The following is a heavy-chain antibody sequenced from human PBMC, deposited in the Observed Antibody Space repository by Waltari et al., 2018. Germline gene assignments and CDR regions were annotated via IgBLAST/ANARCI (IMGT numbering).Heavy chain of an antibody. CDR1: GGSISSSSYY. J-gene: IGHJ4*02. CDR2: IYYSGRT. Sequence: QLQLQESGPGLVKPSETLSLTCTVSGGSISSSSYYWGWIRQPPGKGLEWVGSIYYSGRTYYNPSRKSRVTISVDTAKNQSSRELSSVTAADTAVYYCARFGDSSGYYPADYWGQGTLVTVSS. V-gene: IGHV4-39*07. D-gene: IGHD3-22*01. CDR3: ARFGDSSGYYPADY.